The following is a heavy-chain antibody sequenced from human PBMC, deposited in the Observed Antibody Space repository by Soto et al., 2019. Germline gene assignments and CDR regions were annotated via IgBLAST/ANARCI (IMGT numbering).Heavy chain of an antibody. CDR1: GYSFTSYW. J-gene: IGHJ6*02. V-gene: IGHV5-10-1*01. CDR3: ARDYDILTGYGTYGMDV. D-gene: IGHD3-9*01. CDR2: IDPSDSYT. Sequence: GESLKISCKGSGYSFTSYWISWVRQMPGKGLEWMGRIDPSDSYTNYSPSFQGHVTISADKSISTAYLQWSSLKASDTAMYCCARDYDILTGYGTYGMDVWGQGTTVTVSS.